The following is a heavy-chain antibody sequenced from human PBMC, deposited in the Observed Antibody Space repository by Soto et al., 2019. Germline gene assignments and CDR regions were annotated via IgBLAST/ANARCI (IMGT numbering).Heavy chain of an antibody. V-gene: IGHV4-31*03. D-gene: IGHD3-10*01. CDR2: IYYSGST. CDR1: GGSISTGGYY. Sequence: QVQLQESGPGLVKPSQTLSLTCTVSGGSISTGGYYWTWIRQHPGKGLEWIGYIYYSGSTYYNPSLKSRVTISVDTSKNQFSPKLSSVTAADTAVYYWARGLSGTLFDNWGQGTLVTVSS. CDR3: ARGLSGTLFDN. J-gene: IGHJ4*02.